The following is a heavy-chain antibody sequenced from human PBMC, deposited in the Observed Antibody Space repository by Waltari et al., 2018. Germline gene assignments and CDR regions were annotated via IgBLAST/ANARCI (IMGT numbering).Heavy chain of an antibody. CDR2: IKNKANSFIT. D-gene: IGHD2-21*01. Sequence: DVQLVESGGGLVQPGGSLRLSCAASGFRFSDHYIDWVRQPPGKGLEWIGRIKNKANSFITQYAASVKSRFTFARDESKNSCFLHMNSMKTDVTAVYYCVRASSGESVDAINIWGKGTM. V-gene: IGHV3-72*01. J-gene: IGHJ3*02. CDR3: VRASSGESVDAINI. CDR1: GFRFSDHY.